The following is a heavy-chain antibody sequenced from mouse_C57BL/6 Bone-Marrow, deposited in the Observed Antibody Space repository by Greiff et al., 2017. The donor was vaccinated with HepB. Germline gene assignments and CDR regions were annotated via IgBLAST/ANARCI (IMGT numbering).Heavy chain of an antibody. V-gene: IGHV5-17*01. D-gene: IGHD2-3*01. CDR1: GFTFSDYR. CDR3: ATYEGYAMDY. CDR2: ISSGSSTI. J-gene: IGHJ4*01. Sequence: EVKLMESGGGLVKPGGSLKLSCAASGFTFSDYRMHWVRQAPEKGLEWVAYISSGSSTIYYADTVKGRFTISRDNAKNTLFLQMTSLRSEDTAMYYCATYEGYAMDYWGQGTSVTVSS.